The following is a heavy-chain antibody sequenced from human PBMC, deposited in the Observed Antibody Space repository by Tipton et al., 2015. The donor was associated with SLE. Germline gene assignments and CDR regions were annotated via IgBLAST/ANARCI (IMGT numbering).Heavy chain of an antibody. V-gene: IGHV4-61*09. Sequence: TLSLTCTVSGGSMSSDTYYWSWIRQPAGKGLECIGHVSSRGSPTYHPSLRSRVTISVDTSNNQFSLKLTSVTAADTALYFCAGKRGYNHLFDYWGQGTLVTVSS. CDR2: VSSRGSP. CDR1: GGSMSSDTYY. D-gene: IGHD5-24*01. CDR3: AGKRGYNHLFDY. J-gene: IGHJ4*02.